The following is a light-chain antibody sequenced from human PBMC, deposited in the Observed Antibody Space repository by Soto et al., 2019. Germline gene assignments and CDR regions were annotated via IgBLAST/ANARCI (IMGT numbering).Light chain of an antibody. Sequence: QSVLTQPPSVSGAPGQRVTISCTGSSSNIGAGFDVHWYQHLPGTAPKLLIYGNNNRPSGVPERFSGSKSGTSASLAITGLQAEDEAEYYCQSSDSGLTYVFGTGTKVTVL. J-gene: IGLJ1*01. CDR3: QSSDSGLTYV. CDR1: SSNIGAGFD. V-gene: IGLV1-40*01. CDR2: GNN.